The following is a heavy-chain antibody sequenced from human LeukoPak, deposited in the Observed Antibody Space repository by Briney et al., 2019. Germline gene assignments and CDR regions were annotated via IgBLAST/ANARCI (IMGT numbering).Heavy chain of an antibody. CDR2: INAGNGNT. J-gene: IGHJ4*02. D-gene: IGHD5-12*01. Sequence: ASVKVSCKASGYTFTSYAMHWVRQAPGQRLEWMGWINAGNGNTKYSQKFQGRVTITRDTSASTAYMELSSLRSEDTAVYYCARGHYSSYDFDYWGQGTLVTVSS. CDR1: GYTFTSYA. V-gene: IGHV1-3*01. CDR3: ARGHYSSYDFDY.